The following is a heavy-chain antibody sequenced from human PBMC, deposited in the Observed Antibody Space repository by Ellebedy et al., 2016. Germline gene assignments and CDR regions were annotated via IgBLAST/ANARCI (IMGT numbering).Heavy chain of an antibody. V-gene: IGHV4-59*01. CDR2: IYYSGST. J-gene: IGHJ6*03. CDR3: ARDHSSSLAGYYYYYMDV. CDR1: GGSISSYY. Sequence: SETLSLXXTVSGGSISSYYWSWIRQPPGKGLEWIGYIYYSGSTNYNPSLKSRVTISVDTSKNQFSLKLSSVTAADTAVYYCARDHSSSLAGYYYYYMDVWGKGTTVTVSS. D-gene: IGHD6-6*01.